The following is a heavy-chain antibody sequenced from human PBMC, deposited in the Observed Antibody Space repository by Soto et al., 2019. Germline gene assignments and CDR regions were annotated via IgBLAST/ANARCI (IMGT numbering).Heavy chain of an antibody. J-gene: IGHJ5*02. CDR2: ISAYNGDT. CDR3: AVESSGYPRDP. D-gene: IGHD3-22*01. Sequence: GASVKVSCKASGYTFSSYGISWVRQAPGQGLEWMGWISAYNGDTKYAQKFQGRVTMTTDTSTSTAYMEVTSLTSDDTAVYYCAVESSGYPRDPWGQGTLVTVSS. CDR1: GYTFSSYG. V-gene: IGHV1-18*01.